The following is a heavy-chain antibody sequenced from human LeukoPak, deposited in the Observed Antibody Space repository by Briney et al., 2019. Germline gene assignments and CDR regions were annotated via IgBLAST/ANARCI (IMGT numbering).Heavy chain of an antibody. CDR3: ASLGYSKGYYYGMDV. CDR2: INSDGSST. CDR1: GFTFSSYW. V-gene: IGHV3-74*01. Sequence: PGGSLRLSCAASGFTFSSYWMHWVRQAPGKGLVWVSRINSDGSSTSYADSVKGRFTISRDNAKNTLYLQMNSLRAEDTALYYCASLGYSKGYYYGMDVWGQETTVTVSS. J-gene: IGHJ6*02. D-gene: IGHD4-11*01.